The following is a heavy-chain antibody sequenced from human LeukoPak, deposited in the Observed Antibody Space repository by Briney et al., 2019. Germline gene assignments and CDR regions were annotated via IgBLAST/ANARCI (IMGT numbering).Heavy chain of an antibody. CDR1: GFTFSSYA. Sequence: GGSLRLSCAASGFTFSSYAFHWLRQAPGKGLEWVAVISYDGGNKYYADSVKGRSTISRDNSKNTLYLQMNSLRAEDTALYYCARGPYGSGSYYNFGFDYWGQGTLVTVSS. V-gene: IGHV3-30-3*01. CDR2: ISYDGGNK. D-gene: IGHD3-10*01. J-gene: IGHJ4*02. CDR3: ARGPYGSGSYYNFGFDY.